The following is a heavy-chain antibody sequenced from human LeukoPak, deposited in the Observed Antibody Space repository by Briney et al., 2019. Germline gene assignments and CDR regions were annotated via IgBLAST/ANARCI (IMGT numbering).Heavy chain of an antibody. J-gene: IGHJ4*02. D-gene: IGHD1-26*01. CDR3: AREGLSGSYSYYFDY. CDR2: INPNSGGT. CDR1: GYTFTGYY. Sequence: SVKVSCKASGYTFTGYYMRWVRQAPGQGLEWMGWINPNSGGTNYAQKFQGRVTMTRDTSISTAYMELSRLRSDDTAVYYCAREGLSGSYSYYFDYWGQGTLVTVSS. V-gene: IGHV1-2*02.